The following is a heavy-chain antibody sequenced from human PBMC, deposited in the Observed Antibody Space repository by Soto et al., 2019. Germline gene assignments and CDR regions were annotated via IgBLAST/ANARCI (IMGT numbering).Heavy chain of an antibody. V-gene: IGHV4-39*01. Sequence: SETRSLTWTVSGGSVSSGTSYWVWIRQPPGKGLDWIGIMYYSGNAYYNPSLKRRVTISVDTSKNQFSLNLSSVTAADTAVYYCARRGEMERNYYAMDVWGQGTTVTVSS. CDR1: GGSVSSGTSY. J-gene: IGHJ6*02. CDR3: ARRGEMERNYYAMDV. CDR2: MYYSGNA. D-gene: IGHD3-10*01.